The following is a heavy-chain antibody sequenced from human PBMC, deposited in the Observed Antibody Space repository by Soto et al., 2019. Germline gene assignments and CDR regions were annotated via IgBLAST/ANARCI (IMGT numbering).Heavy chain of an antibody. V-gene: IGHV3-11*01. CDR2: ISSSGNTI. D-gene: IGHD3-3*01. CDR3: ARDERSGYYYADY. CDR1: GFTFSDYY. J-gene: IGHJ4*02. Sequence: ESGGGLVKPGGSLRLSCAASGFTFSDYYMSWIRQAPGKGLEWVSYISSSGNTIYYADSVKGRFTISRDNAKNSLYLQMNTLRAEDTAVYYCARDERSGYYYADYGGQGTLVTVSS.